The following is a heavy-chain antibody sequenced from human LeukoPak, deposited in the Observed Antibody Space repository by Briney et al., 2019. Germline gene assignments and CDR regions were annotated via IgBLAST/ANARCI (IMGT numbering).Heavy chain of an antibody. CDR3: AKNLKRIVVVPAATSGGITASDY. CDR2: ISGSGGST. CDR1: GFTFSSYA. V-gene: IGHV3-23*01. D-gene: IGHD2-2*01. J-gene: IGHJ4*02. Sequence: PGGSLRLSCAASGFTFSSYAMSWVRQAPGKGLEWVSAISGSGGSTYYADSVKGRFTISRDNSKNTLYLQMNSLRAEDTAVYYCAKNLKRIVVVPAATSGGITASDYWGQGTLVTVSS.